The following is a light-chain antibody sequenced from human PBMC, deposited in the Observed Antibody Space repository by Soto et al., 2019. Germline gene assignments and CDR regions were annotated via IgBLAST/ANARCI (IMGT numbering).Light chain of an antibody. CDR2: GPS. CDR3: QQYNKWPYT. J-gene: IGKJ2*01. Sequence: VMTQSPATLSVSPGERATLSCRPSQTVGNNLAWYQQKPGQAPRLLMYGPSTRAADVPARFSGSESATEFTLTISSLQSEDFAVYYCQQYNKWPYTFGQGTKLEI. V-gene: IGKV3-15*01. CDR1: QTVGNN.